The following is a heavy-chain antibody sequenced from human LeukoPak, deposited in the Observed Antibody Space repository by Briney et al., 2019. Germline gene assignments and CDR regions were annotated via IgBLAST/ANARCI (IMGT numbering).Heavy chain of an antibody. CDR3: AKESFAYYMDV. CDR2: ISYNGGST. Sequence: GSLRLPCAASGFTFSNYAMSWVRQAPGKGLEWVSVISYNGGSTYYADSVRGRFTISRDNSKNTLYLQMNSLRAEDTAVYYCAKESFAYYMDVWGKGTTVTVSS. V-gene: IGHV3-23*01. CDR1: GFTFSNYA. J-gene: IGHJ6*03.